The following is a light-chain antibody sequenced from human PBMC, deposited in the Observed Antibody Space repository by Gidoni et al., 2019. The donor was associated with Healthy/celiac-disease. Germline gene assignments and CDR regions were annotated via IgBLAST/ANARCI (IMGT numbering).Light chain of an antibody. J-gene: IGKJ3*01. V-gene: IGKV3-20*01. CDR3: QQYGSSPVT. CDR1: KSVSSSY. CDR2: GAS. Sequence: EIVLTQSPGTLSLSPGERATLSCSASKSVSSSYLAWYQQKPGQAPRLLIYGASSRATGIPARFSGSGSGTDFTLTISRLEPEDFAVYYCQQYGSSPVTFGPGTKVDIK.